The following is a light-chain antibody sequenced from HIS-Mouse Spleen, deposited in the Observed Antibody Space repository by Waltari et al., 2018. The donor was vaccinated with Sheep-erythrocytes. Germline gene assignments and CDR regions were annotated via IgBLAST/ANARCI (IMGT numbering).Light chain of an antibody. Sequence: QSALTQPRSVSGSPGQSVTISCTGTRSDVGRYNYVSWYQQYPGKAPKLMIYDVSKRPSGVPDRFSGSKSGNTASLTISGLQAEDEADYYCCSYAGSYNHVFATGTKVTVL. CDR1: RSDVGRYNY. V-gene: IGLV2-11*01. CDR3: CSYAGSYNHV. CDR2: DVS. J-gene: IGLJ1*01.